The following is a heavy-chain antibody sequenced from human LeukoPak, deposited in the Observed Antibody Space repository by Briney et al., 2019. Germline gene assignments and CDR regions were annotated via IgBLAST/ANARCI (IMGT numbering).Heavy chain of an antibody. Sequence: PGGSLRLSCAASGLTFSSYSMNWVRQAPGKGLEWVSYISSSSSTIYYADSVKGRFTISRDNAKNSLYLQMNSLRAEDTAVYYCARAPTVLVGYCSSSSCQADYWGQGTLVTVSS. CDR2: ISSSSSTI. CDR1: GLTFSSYS. J-gene: IGHJ4*02. D-gene: IGHD2-2*01. V-gene: IGHV3-48*04. CDR3: ARAPTVLVGYCSSSSCQADY.